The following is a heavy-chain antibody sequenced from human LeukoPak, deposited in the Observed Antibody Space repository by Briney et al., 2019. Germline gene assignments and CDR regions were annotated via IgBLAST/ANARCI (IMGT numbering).Heavy chain of an antibody. V-gene: IGHV3-21*01. D-gene: IGHD2-21*02. J-gene: IGHJ3*02. CDR1: GFTFSSYS. CDR2: ISSSSSYI. Sequence: TTGGSLRLSCAASGFTFSSYSMNWVRQAPGKGLEWVSSISSSSSYIYYADSVKGRFTISRDNAKNSLYLQMNSLRAEDTAVYYCAHGGDWVAFDIWGQGTIVTVSS. CDR3: AHGGDWVAFDI.